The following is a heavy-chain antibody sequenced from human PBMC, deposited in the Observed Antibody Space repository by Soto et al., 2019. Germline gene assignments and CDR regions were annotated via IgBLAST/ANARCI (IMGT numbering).Heavy chain of an antibody. D-gene: IGHD2-2*01. CDR1: GFTFSSYV. CDR2: ISYDGSNK. Sequence: GGSLRLSCAASGFTFSSYVMHWVRQAPGKGLEWVAVISYDGSNKYYADSVKGRFTISRDNSKHTLYLQMNSLRPEDTAVYYCATDLEGYCTTTSCYTYFGLDVWGQGTTVTVSS. V-gene: IGHV3-30*03. CDR3: ATDLEGYCTTTSCYTYFGLDV. J-gene: IGHJ6*02.